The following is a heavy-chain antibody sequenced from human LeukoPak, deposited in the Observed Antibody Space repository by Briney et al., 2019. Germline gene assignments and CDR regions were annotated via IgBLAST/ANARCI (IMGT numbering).Heavy chain of an antibody. CDR3: ARGDRGSSWFYFDY. D-gene: IGHD6-13*01. CDR2: ISSSSSYI. CDR1: GFNFSSYT. V-gene: IGHV3-21*01. J-gene: IGHJ4*02. Sequence: GGSLRLSCAASGFNFSSYTMNWVRQAPGKGLEWVSSISSSSSYIYHADSVKGRFTISRDNAKSSLYLQMNSLRAEDTAVYYCARGDRGSSWFYFDYWGQGTLVTVSS.